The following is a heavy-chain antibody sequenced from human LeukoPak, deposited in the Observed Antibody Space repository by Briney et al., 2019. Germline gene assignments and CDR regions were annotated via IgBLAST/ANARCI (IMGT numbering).Heavy chain of an antibody. CDR2: INPSGGST. CDR3: ARDKYYDFWSGYYTGEYYFDY. D-gene: IGHD3-3*01. V-gene: IGHV1-46*01. J-gene: IGHJ4*02. CDR1: GYTFTSYG. Sequence: ASVKVSCKASGYTFTSYGISWVRQAPGQGLEWMGIINPSGGSTSYAQKFQGRVTMTRDTSTSTVYMELSSLRSEDTAVYYCARDKYYDFWSGYYTGEYYFDYWGQGTLVTVSS.